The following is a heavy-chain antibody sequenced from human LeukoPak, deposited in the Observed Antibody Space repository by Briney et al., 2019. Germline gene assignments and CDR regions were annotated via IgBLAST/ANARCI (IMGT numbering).Heavy chain of an antibody. CDR1: GFIFSSYR. CDR3: ARSQGYDFWSGYSQSGY. J-gene: IGHJ4*02. Sequence: PGGSLRLSCVGSGFIFSSYRMNWVRQAPGKGLEWVSYISSSSSTIYYADSVKGRFTISRDNAKNSLYLQMNSLRAEDTAVYYCARSQGYDFWSGYSQSGYWGQGTLVTVSS. CDR2: ISSSSSTI. D-gene: IGHD3-3*01. V-gene: IGHV3-48*01.